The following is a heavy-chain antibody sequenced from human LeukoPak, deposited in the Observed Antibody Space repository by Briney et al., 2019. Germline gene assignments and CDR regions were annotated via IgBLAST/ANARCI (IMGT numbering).Heavy chain of an antibody. D-gene: IGHD5-18*01. CDR2: IYYGGST. CDR3: ARLRGYNYGLDY. Sequence: PSETLSLTCTVSGGSISSSSYYWGWIRQPPGEGLEWIGYIYYGGSTNYNPSLKSRVTMSVDTSKNQFSLKLSSVTAADTAVYYCARLRGYNYGLDYWGQGALVTVSS. CDR1: GGSISSSSYY. J-gene: IGHJ4*02. V-gene: IGHV4-61*05.